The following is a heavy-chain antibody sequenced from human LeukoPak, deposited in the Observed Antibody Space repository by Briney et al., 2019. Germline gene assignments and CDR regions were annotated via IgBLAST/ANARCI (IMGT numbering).Heavy chain of an antibody. CDR1: GDSIRSGHYY. Sequence: SETLSLTCTVSGDSIRSGHYYWSWIRQHPGKGLEWIGYIYYSGTTYYNPSLQSRVTISVDTSKNQFSLKLSSVTAADTAVYYYARADNWFDPWGQGTLVTVSS. V-gene: IGHV4-31*03. CDR3: ARADNWFDP. J-gene: IGHJ5*02. CDR2: IYYSGTT.